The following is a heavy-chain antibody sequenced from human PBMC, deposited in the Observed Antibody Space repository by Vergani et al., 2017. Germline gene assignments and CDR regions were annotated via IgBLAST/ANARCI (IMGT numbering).Heavy chain of an antibody. CDR2: INAGNGNT. D-gene: IGHD3-22*01. CDR3: ARKRPITYYYDSSGYYLDY. J-gene: IGHJ4*02. V-gene: IGHV1-3*01. Sequence: QVQLVQSGAEVKKPGASVKVSCKASGYTFTSYAMHWVRQAPGQRLGWMGWINAGNGNTKYSQKFQGRVTITRDTSASTAYMELSSLRSEDTAVYYCARKRPITYYYDSSGYYLDYWGQGTLVTVSS. CDR1: GYTFTSYA.